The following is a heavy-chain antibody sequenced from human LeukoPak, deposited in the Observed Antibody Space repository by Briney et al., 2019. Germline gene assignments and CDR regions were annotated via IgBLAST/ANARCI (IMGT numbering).Heavy chain of an antibody. V-gene: IGHV1-69*05. CDR2: IIPILGTA. Sequence: SVKVSCKASGGTFSSYAISWVRQAPGQGLEWMGRIIPILGTANYAQKFQGRVTITTDESTSTAYMELSSLRSEDTAVYYCARSSPIVATILYYFDYWGQGTLVTVSS. J-gene: IGHJ4*02. CDR3: ARSSPIVATILYYFDY. D-gene: IGHD5-12*01. CDR1: GGTFSSYA.